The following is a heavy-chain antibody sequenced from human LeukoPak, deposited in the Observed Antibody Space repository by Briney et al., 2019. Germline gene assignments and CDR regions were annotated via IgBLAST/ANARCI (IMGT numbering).Heavy chain of an antibody. D-gene: IGHD3-10*01. CDR2: ISGSGGST. Sequence: GGSLRLSCAAAGFTFSSYAMSWVRQAPGKGLEWVSAISGSGGSTYYADSVKGRFTISRDNTKNTLYLQMHSLSAEDTAVYYCATAPPFGESFYCYFDLWGRGTLVTVSS. J-gene: IGHJ2*01. CDR1: GFTFSSYA. CDR3: ATAPPFGESFYCYFDL. V-gene: IGHV3-23*01.